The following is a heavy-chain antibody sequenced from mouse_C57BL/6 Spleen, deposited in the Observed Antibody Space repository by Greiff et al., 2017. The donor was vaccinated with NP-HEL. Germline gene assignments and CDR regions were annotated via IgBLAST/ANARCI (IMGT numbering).Heavy chain of an antibody. Sequence: QVQLQQSGAELVKPGASVKLSCKASGYTFTSYWMHWVKQRPGQGLEWIGMIHPNSGSTNYNEKFKSKATLTVDKSSSTAYMQLSSLTSEDSAVYYCARSHLLPPYYFDYWGQGTTLTVSS. J-gene: IGHJ2*01. CDR2: IHPNSGST. CDR3: ARSHLLPPYYFDY. V-gene: IGHV1-64*01. CDR1: GYTFTSYW. D-gene: IGHD2-1*01.